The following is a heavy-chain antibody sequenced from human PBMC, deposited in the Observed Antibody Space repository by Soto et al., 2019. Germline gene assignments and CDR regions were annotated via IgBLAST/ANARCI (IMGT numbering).Heavy chain of an antibody. CDR1: GGSISTYY. CDR3: ARSAVPRGGWFRP. J-gene: IGHJ5*02. V-gene: IGHV4-4*07. D-gene: IGHD2-15*01. CDR2: IYASGSP. Sequence: QVQLQESGPGLVKPSGTLSLTCNVSGGSISTYYWNWIRQPAGKGLEWIGRIYASGSPNYNPSLKSRVIMSVDTSKNQFALTMSSVTAADTAMYYCARSAVPRGGWFRPWRQGILVTVSP.